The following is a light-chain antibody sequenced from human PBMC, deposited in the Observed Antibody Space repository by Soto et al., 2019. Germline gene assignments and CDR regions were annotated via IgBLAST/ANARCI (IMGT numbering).Light chain of an antibody. Sequence: QAVVTQPPSVSAAPRQRVTISCSGSSSNIGNNAVNWYQQLPGKAPKLLIYFDDLLPSGVSNRFSGSKSGTSASLAISGLQSEDEADYYCAAWDGSLNAYVFGTGTKVTVL. V-gene: IGLV1-36*01. CDR2: FDD. CDR3: AAWDGSLNAYV. CDR1: SSNIGNNA. J-gene: IGLJ1*01.